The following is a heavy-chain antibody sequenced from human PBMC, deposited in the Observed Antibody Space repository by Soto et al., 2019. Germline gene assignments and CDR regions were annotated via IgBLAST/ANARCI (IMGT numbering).Heavy chain of an antibody. V-gene: IGHV4-34*01. Sequence: LSLTCAVYGASLSDNYCNWLRQPPGKGLEWIGEINHSGNTNYNPSLRSRVTISIDTSKNQLSQNLRSVSAADTAVYYCARGRGEFDAWGKGTPVTVSS. J-gene: IGHJ5*02. D-gene: IGHD2-21*01. CDR3: ARGRGEFDA. CDR1: GASLSDNY. CDR2: INHSGNT.